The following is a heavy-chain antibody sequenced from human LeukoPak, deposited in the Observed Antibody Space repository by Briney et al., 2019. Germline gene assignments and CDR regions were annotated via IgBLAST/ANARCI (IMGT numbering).Heavy chain of an antibody. CDR2: ISGSGGST. J-gene: IGHJ4*02. D-gene: IGHD3-10*01. CDR3: ARGSGLFGY. Sequence: AGGSLRLSCAASGFTFSSYAMSWVRQAPGKGLEWVSAISGSGGSTYYADSVKGRFTISRDNAKNSLYLQMNSLRAEDTAVYYCARGSGLFGYWGQGTLVTVSS. V-gene: IGHV3-23*01. CDR1: GFTFSSYA.